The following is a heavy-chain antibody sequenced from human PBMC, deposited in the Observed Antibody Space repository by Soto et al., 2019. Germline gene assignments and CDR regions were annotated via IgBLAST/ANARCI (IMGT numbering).Heavy chain of an antibody. CDR2: INPNSGGT. D-gene: IGHD3-10*01. CDR1: GYTFTGYY. J-gene: IGHJ6*02. V-gene: IGHV1-2*02. CDR3: ARDLVVRGDYYYYYGVDV. Sequence: ASVKVSCKASGYTFTGYYMHWVRQAPGQGLEWMGWINPNSGGTNYAQKFQGRVTMTRDTSISTAYMELSRLRSDDTAVYYCARDLVVRGDYYYYYGVDVWGQGTTVTVS.